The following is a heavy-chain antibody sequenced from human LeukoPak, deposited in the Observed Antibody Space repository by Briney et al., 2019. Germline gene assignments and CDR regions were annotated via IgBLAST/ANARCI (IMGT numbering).Heavy chain of an antibody. Sequence: GGSLRLSCAASGFTFNRHWMTWVRQAPGKGLEWIANVNPDMSEKNYVESVKGRFTISRDKVKNSLYLQMNSLRGDDTAIYYCARDGLPVALDKWGQGTLVTVSS. CDR2: VNPDMSEK. D-gene: IGHD2-2*01. CDR3: ARDGLPVALDK. V-gene: IGHV3-7*01. J-gene: IGHJ4*02. CDR1: GFTFNRHW.